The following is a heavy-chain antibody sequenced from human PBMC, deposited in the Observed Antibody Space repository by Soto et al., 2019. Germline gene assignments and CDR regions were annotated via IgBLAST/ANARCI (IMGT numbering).Heavy chain of an antibody. D-gene: IGHD3-10*01. J-gene: IGHJ5*02. CDR3: ARTGGSGSNNWFDP. CDR1: AFTFGSYG. V-gene: IGHV3-48*02. CDR2: ISSSSSLI. Sequence: EVQLAESGGGLVQPGGSLRLSCAASAFTFGSYGMNWVRQAPGKGLEWVSYISSSSSLIYYADSVKGRFTISRDNAQKSLYLQMNSLSDEDTAVYYCARTGGSGSNNWFDPWGQGTLVTVSS.